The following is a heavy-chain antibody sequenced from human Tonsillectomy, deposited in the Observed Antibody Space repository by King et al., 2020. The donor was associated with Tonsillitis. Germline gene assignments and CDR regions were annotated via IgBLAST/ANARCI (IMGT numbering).Heavy chain of an antibody. D-gene: IGHD4-17*01. V-gene: IGHV4-38-2*01. CDR3: ARVPTVSTMISIGAFDI. J-gene: IGHJ3*02. Sequence: QLQESGPGLVKPSETLSLTCVVSGSSISSGYYWGWIRQPPGKGLEWIGSIYYSGSTYYNPSLKSRVTISVDTSKNQFSLKLTSVTAADTAVYYCARVPTVSTMISIGAFDIWGQGTMVTVSS. CDR2: IYYSGST. CDR1: GSSISSGYY.